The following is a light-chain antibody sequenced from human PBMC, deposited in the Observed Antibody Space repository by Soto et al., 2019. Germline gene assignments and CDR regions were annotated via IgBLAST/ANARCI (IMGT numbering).Light chain of an antibody. J-gene: IGLJ2*01. CDR1: SSDVGIYNY. CDR3: CSYAGSHTWV. V-gene: IGLV2-11*01. CDR2: AVT. Sequence: QSALTHPRSVSGSPGQSVAISCTGTSSDVGIYNYVSWYQQHPGKAPKVIISAVTVRPSGVPDRFSGSKSGNTASLTISGLQAEDEADYYCCSYAGSHTWVFGGGTKLTVL.